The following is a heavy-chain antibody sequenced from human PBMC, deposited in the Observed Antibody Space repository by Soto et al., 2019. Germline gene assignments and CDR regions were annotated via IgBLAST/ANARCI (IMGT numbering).Heavy chain of an antibody. Sequence: PGESLKISCKGSGYSFTSYWIGWVRQMPGKGLEWMGIIYPGDSDTRYSPSFQGQVTISADKSISTAYLQWSSLKASDTAMYYCARLGTVNIEVFWFDPWGQGTLVTVSS. CDR2: IYPGDSDT. CDR1: GYSFTSYW. CDR3: ARLGTVNIEVFWFDP. V-gene: IGHV5-51*01. D-gene: IGHD4-17*01. J-gene: IGHJ5*02.